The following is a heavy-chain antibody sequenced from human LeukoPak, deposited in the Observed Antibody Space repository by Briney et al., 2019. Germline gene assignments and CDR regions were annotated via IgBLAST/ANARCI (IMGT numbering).Heavy chain of an antibody. CDR3: ARGWRTIPRYDYIWGSYRYTGYYFDY. J-gene: IGHJ4*02. CDR2: IIPIFGTA. CDR1: GGTFSSYA. D-gene: IGHD3-16*02. Sequence: ASVKVSCKASGGTFSSYAISWVRQAPGQGLELMGGIIPIFGTANYAQKFQGRVTITADESTSTAYMELSSLRSEDTAVYYCARGWRTIPRYDYIWGSYRYTGYYFDYWGQGTLVTVSS. V-gene: IGHV1-69*01.